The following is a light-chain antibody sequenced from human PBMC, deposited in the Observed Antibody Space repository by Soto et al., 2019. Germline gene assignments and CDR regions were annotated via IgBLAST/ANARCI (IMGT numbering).Light chain of an antibody. V-gene: IGKV1-27*01. CDR3: QKYNSAPFT. J-gene: IGKJ3*01. Sequence: DIQMTQSPSSLYASVEDRVAITCRASQGISNYLAWYQQKPGKVPKLLIYAASTLQSGVPSRFSGSGSGTDFTPTIISLQPEEVATYYCQKYNSAPFTFGPGTKVDIK. CDR2: AAS. CDR1: QGISNY.